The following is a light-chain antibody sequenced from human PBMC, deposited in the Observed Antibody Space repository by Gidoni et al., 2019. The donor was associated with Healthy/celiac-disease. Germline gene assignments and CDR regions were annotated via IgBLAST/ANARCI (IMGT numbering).Light chain of an antibody. V-gene: IGKV1-33*01. J-gene: IGKJ4*01. Sequence: DIQMTQSPSSLSASVGDRVTITGQASQDIRNYLNWYQQKPGKAPKRLIYDASNVETGVPSRFSGRGAGTDFTFTISSLQPEDSATYYGQQYDNLPLTFGGGTKVEIK. CDR1: QDIRNY. CDR3: QQYDNLPLT. CDR2: DAS.